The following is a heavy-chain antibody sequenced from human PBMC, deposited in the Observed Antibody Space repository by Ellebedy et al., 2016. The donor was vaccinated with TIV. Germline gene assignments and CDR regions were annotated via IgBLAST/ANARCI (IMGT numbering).Heavy chain of an antibody. CDR1: RFSFSSYW. Sequence: GGSLRLSCAASRFSFSSYWMTWVRQPPGKGLEWVANINQDGSVKYYVDSVRGRFTISRDSAKASLYLEMNSLRAEDTAIYYCATDGSYGDYRSPAHAFVMWGQGTVVTVSP. J-gene: IGHJ3*02. CDR2: INQDGSVK. D-gene: IGHD4-17*01. V-gene: IGHV3-7*03. CDR3: ATDGSYGDYRSPAHAFVM.